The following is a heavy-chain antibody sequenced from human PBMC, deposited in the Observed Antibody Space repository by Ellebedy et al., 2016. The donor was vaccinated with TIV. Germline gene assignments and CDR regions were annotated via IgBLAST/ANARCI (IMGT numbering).Heavy chain of an antibody. CDR2: IYPGDSDT. D-gene: IGHD6-19*01. Sequence: KVSCKGSGYSFTNDWIGWVRQMPGKGLEWMGIIYPGDSDTRYSPSFQGQVTISADKSISTAYLQWSSLKASDTAMYYCAKMARIVVAGWRDFYYWGQGTLVTVSS. CDR3: AKMARIVVAGWRDFYY. J-gene: IGHJ4*02. CDR1: GYSFTNDW. V-gene: IGHV5-51*01.